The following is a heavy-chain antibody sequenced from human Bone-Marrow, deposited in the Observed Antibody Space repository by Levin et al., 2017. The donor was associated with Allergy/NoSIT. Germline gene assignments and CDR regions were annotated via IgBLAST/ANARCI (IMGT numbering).Heavy chain of an antibody. V-gene: IGHV1-18*01. J-gene: IGHJ4*02. CDR3: ARDGGIYYMDY. Sequence: GESLKISCKASGYNFNAYGISWVRQAPGQGLEWVGWISSYSGAANYAQKFQGRVSMTTDAPTNTAYMELRSLQSDDTAVYYCARDGGIYYMDYWGRGTLVTVSS. D-gene: IGHD1-26*01. CDR1: GYNFNAYG. CDR2: ISSYSGAA.